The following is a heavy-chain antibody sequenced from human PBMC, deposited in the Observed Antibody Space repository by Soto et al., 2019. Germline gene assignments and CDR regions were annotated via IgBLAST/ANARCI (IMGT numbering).Heavy chain of an antibody. V-gene: IGHV3-23*01. Sequence: GSLGLSYADSGFTFRSYAMISVRQAPGKGLEWVSAISGSGGSTYYADSVKGRFTISRDNSKNTLYLQMNSLRAEDTAVYYCAKGLRFLEWLLIPIDAFDIWGRATMVTVSS. J-gene: IGHJ3*02. CDR3: AKGLRFLEWLLIPIDAFDI. D-gene: IGHD3-3*01. CDR1: GFTFRSYA. CDR2: ISGSGGST.